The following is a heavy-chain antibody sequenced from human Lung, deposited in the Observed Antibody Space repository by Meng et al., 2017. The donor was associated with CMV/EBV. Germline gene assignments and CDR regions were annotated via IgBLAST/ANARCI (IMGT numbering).Heavy chain of an antibody. V-gene: IGHV4-59*01. CDR3: ARGGYYDFWSGYSYYYYYGMDV. CDR1: GGSISSYY. D-gene: IGHD3-3*01. J-gene: IGHJ6*02. CDR2: IYYSGST. Sequence: LXCTVSGGSISSYYWSWIRQPPGKGLEWIGYIYYSGSTNYNPSLKSRVTISVDTSKNQFSLKLSSVTAADTAVYYCARGGYYDFWSGYSYYYYYGMDVWXQGPTVTVSS.